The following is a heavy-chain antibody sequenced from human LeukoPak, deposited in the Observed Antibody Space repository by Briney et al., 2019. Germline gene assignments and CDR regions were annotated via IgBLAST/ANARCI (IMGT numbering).Heavy chain of an antibody. CDR3: AAGSSYFDMYY. V-gene: IGHV1-69*05. J-gene: IGHJ4*02. D-gene: IGHD3-9*01. CDR1: GGTFSSYA. CDR2: IIPIFGTA. Sequence: GASVKVSCKASGGTFSSYAISWVRQAPGQGLEWMGGIIPIFGTANYAQKLQERVTIIRDMSTSTAYMELSSLRSEDTAVYYCAAGSSYFDMYYWGQGTLVTVSS.